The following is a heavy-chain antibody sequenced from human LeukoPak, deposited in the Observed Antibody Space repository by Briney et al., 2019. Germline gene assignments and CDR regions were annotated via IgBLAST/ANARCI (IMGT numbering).Heavy chain of an antibody. V-gene: IGHV3-23*01. Sequence: PGGSLRLSCAASGFTFSSYAMSWVRQAPGKGLEWVSAISGSGGSTYYADSVKGRFTISRDNSKNTLYLQMNSLRAEDTAVYYCVKRRYYYGSGSYYPNWGQGTLVTVSS. D-gene: IGHD3-10*01. CDR2: ISGSGGST. CDR1: GFTFSSYA. CDR3: VKRRYYYGSGSYYPN. J-gene: IGHJ4*02.